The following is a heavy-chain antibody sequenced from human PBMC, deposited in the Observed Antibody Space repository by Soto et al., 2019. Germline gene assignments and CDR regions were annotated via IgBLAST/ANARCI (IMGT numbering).Heavy chain of an antibody. CDR3: ARATAFPSSAPSDT. D-gene: IGHD2-15*01. CDR1: GCTFSSYD. J-gene: IGHJ5*02. Sequence: SVKVSCEPSGCTFSSYDINWVRQAPGQGLELMGGMIPIFGTTNYAQKFQGRVTITADDSTSTAYMELSSLRSEDTAVYYCARATAFPSSAPSDTWGQGTMVTVYS. CDR2: MIPIFGTT. V-gene: IGHV1-69*01.